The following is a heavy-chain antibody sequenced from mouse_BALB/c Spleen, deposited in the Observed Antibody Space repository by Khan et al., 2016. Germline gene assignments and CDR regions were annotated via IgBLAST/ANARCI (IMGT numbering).Heavy chain of an antibody. CDR1: GYSITSGYS. CDR2: MHSSGST. J-gene: IGHJ4*01. V-gene: IGHV3-1*02. CDR3: ARDGYYAIDY. D-gene: IGHD2-3*01. Sequence: VQLKQSGPDLVKPSQSLSLTCTVTGYSITSGYSWHWIRQFPGNKLEWMGSMHSSGSTHYSPSLTSRISITRDTSSNQFFLQLNSVTTEDTATYDCARDGYYAIDYWGQGTSVTVSA.